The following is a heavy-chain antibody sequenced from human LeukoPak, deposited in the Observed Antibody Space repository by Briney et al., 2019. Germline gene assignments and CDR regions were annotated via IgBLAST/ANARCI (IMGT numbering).Heavy chain of an antibody. V-gene: IGHV3-23*01. D-gene: IGHD5-24*01. CDR2: ISSSGSGGNT. CDR3: AKSLDGYNYFDY. CDR1: GVTLSSYA. J-gene: IGHJ4*02. Sequence: PGGSLRLSCAASGVTLSSYAMSWARQAPGKGLEWVSGISSSGSGGNTYYADSVKGRFTISRDNSKNTLYLQMNSLRAEDTAVYYCAKSLDGYNYFDYWGQGTLVTVSS.